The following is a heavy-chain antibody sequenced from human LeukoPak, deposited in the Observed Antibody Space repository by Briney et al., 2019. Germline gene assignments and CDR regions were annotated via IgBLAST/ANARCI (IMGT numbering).Heavy chain of an antibody. CDR1: GGSFSGYY. Sequence: LETLSLTCAVYGGSFSGYYWSWIRQPPGKGLEWIGEINHSGSTNYNPSLKSRVTISVDTSKNQFSLKLSSVTAADTAVYYCARARGYSYGVFDYWGRGTLVTVSS. V-gene: IGHV4-34*01. CDR3: ARARGYSYGVFDY. CDR2: INHSGST. D-gene: IGHD5-18*01. J-gene: IGHJ4*02.